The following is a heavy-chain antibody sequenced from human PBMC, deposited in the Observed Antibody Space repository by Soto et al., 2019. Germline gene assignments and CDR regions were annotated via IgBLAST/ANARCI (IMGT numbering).Heavy chain of an antibody. CDR2: IRVGGGDT. CDR1: GFTFSSSA. D-gene: IGHD6-19*01. V-gene: IGHV3-23*01. J-gene: IGHJ5*02. Sequence: EVRLLESGGGLAQPGGSLRLSCAASGFTFSSSAMNWVRQAPGKGLEWVSSIRVGGGDTFYADSVRGRFTVSRDISRNTLYLQMNSLRAEDTAIYYCAKSSVGTVRSSGWCHWFDPWGQGTLGTVSS. CDR3: AKSSVGTVRSSGWCHWFDP.